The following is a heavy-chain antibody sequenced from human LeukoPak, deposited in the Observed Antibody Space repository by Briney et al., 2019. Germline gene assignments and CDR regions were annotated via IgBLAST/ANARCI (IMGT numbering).Heavy chain of an antibody. CDR2: ISGSGGST. CDR3: AKGHIDPDFYYYDSLPFDY. Sequence: GGSLRLSCAASGFTFSTYAMSWVRQAPGKGLEWVSGISGSGGSTYYADSVKGRFTISRDNSKNTLYLQMNSLRAEDTAVYYCAKGHIDPDFYYYDSLPFDYWGQGTLVTVSS. D-gene: IGHD3-22*01. J-gene: IGHJ4*02. CDR1: GFTFSTYA. V-gene: IGHV3-23*01.